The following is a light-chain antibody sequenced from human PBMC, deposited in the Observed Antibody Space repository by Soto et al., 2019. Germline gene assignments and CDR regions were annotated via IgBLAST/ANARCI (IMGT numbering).Light chain of an antibody. CDR3: QQRSNWLT. CDR2: DAS. J-gene: IGKJ4*01. Sequence: DIVMTQSPDSLAVSLGERATINCKSSQSILYSSNNKNYLAWYHQKPGQAPRLLIYDASNRATGIPARFSGSGSGTDFTLTISSLEPEDFAVYYCQQRSNWLTFGGGTKVDIK. V-gene: IGKV4-1*01. CDR1: QSILYSSNNKNY.